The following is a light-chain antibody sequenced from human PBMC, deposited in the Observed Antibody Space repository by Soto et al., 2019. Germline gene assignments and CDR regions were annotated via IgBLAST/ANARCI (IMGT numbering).Light chain of an antibody. V-gene: IGKV1-39*01. CDR1: HSISRF. CDR2: AAS. Sequence: DIPLTQSPSSLSASVGDRVTIPCRASHSISRFLNWYQQIPGRAPKLLIYAASSLQSGVPSRFSGSGSGTDFTLTISSLQPEDVATYYCQQSYTAPEYTFGQGTKLEIK. CDR3: QQSYTAPEYT. J-gene: IGKJ2*01.